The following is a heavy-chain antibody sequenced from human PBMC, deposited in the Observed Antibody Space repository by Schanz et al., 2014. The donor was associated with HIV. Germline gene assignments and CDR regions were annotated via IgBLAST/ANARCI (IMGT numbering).Heavy chain of an antibody. Sequence: QVQLLQSGAEGKKPGSSVKVSCKASGGSFSNYAISWVRQAPGQGLEGMGWINGYNGHTIYAQSFQDKLTMTTDTYTNTAYMELRSLRSDDTAVYYCARDGSKTIDDWGQGTLVTVSS. J-gene: IGHJ4*02. CDR1: GGSFSNYA. D-gene: IGHD4-4*01. CDR3: ARDGSKTIDD. V-gene: IGHV1-18*01. CDR2: INGYNGHT.